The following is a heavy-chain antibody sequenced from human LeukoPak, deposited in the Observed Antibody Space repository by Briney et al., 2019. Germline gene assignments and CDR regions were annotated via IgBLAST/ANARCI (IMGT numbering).Heavy chain of an antibody. V-gene: IGHV1-2*02. CDR3: ARVWRGLDY. J-gene: IGHJ4*02. CDR1: GYTFTDYF. D-gene: IGHD2-21*01. CDR2: INPNSGGT. Sequence: ASVKVSCKASGYTFTDYFMNWVRQAPGQGLEWMGWINPNSGGTNYAQKFQGRVTMTRDTSISTAYMELSRLRSDDTAVYYCARVWRGLDYWGQGTLVTVSS.